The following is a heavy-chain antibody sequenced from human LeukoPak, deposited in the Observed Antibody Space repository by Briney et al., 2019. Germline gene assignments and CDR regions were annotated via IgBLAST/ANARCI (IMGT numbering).Heavy chain of an antibody. CDR2: INPNSGGT. J-gene: IGHJ5*02. CDR1: GYTFTGYY. Sequence: ASVKVSCKASGYTFTGYYMHWVRQAPGQGLEWMGWINPNSGGTNNAQKFQGRVTMTRDTSISTAYMELSRLRSDDTAVYYCARGNGETVSASLNWFDPWGQGTLVTVSS. V-gene: IGHV1-2*02. CDR3: ARGNGETVSASLNWFDP. D-gene: IGHD3-10*01.